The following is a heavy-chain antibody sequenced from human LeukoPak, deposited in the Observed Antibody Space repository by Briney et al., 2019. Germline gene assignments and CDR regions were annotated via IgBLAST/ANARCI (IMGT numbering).Heavy chain of an antibody. J-gene: IGHJ4*02. V-gene: IGHV4-39*07. Sequence: PSETLSLTCTVSGGSISSSSYYWGWIRQPPGKGLEWIGSIYYSGSTYYNPSLKSRVTISVDTSKNQFSLKLSSVTAADTAVYYCARAREYSSSWYPPYYFDYWGQGTLVTVSS. CDR3: ARAREYSSSWYPPYYFDY. D-gene: IGHD6-13*01. CDR2: IYYSGST. CDR1: GGSISSSSYY.